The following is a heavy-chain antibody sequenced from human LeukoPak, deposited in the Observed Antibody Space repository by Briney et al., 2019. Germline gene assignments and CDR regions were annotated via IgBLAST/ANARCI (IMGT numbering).Heavy chain of an antibody. V-gene: IGHV4-59*01. D-gene: IGHD3-22*01. Sequence: SETLSLTCTVSGGSISSYYWSWIRQPPGKGLEWIGYIYYSGSTNYNPSLKSRVTISVDTSKNQFSLKLSSVTAADTAVYYCARGNIYYYDSSGYQYNWFDPWGQGTLVTVSS. J-gene: IGHJ5*02. CDR3: ARGNIYYYDSSGYQYNWFDP. CDR1: GGSISSYY. CDR2: IYYSGST.